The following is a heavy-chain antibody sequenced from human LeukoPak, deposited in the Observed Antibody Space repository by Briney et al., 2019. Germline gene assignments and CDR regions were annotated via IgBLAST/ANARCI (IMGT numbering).Heavy chain of an antibody. Sequence: SETLSLTCTVSGGSISSYYWGWIRQPPGKGLEWIGSIDHSGGSYYNPSLKSRVTMSVDTSQNQFSLNLSSVTAADTGVYYGARHVGKRGIAVPGTPGCFDPGAQGPRVTVPS. CDR3: ARHVGKRGIAVPGTPGCFDP. D-gene: IGHD6-19*01. J-gene: IGHJ5*02. CDR1: GGSISSYY. V-gene: IGHV4-39*01. CDR2: IDHSGGS.